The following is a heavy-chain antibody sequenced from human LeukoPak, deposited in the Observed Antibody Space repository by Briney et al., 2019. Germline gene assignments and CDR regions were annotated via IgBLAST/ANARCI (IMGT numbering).Heavy chain of an antibody. J-gene: IGHJ6*02. CDR1: GYSFTSYR. CDR3: ARREYPDPTSLHYYYPLDV. CDR2: IYPADSDT. Sequence: GESLKISCKGSGYSFTSYRIGWVRQMPGKGLEWMGIIYPADSDTKYSPSFQGQVTISADKSTAFLQWSSLRASDTAMYYCARREYPDPTSLHYYYPLDVWGQGTTVTVSS. D-gene: IGHD3-10*01. V-gene: IGHV5-51*01.